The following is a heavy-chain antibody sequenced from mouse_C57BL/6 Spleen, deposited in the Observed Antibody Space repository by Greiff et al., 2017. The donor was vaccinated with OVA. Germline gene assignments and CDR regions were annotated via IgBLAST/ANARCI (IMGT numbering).Heavy chain of an antibody. V-gene: IGHV5-6*02. CDR2: ISSGGSYT. Sequence: DVKLLESGGDLVKPGGSLKLSCAASGFTFSSYGMSWVRQTPDKRLEWVATISSGGSYTYYPDSVKGRFTISRDNDKNTLYLQMSSLKSEDTAMYYCARHNGSSYGYFDVWGTGTTVTVSS. J-gene: IGHJ1*03. CDR3: ARHNGSSYGYFDV. D-gene: IGHD1-1*01. CDR1: GFTFSSYG.